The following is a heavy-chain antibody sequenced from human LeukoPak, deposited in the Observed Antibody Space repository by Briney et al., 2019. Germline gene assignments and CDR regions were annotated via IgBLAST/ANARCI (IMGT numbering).Heavy chain of an antibody. CDR2: INHSGST. CDR3: ARRLGYCSSTSCYQFDY. D-gene: IGHD2-2*01. CDR1: GGSFSGYY. J-gene: IGHJ4*02. V-gene: IGHV4-34*01. Sequence: SETLSLTCAVYGGSFSGYYWSWIRQPPGKGLEWIGEINHSGSTNYNPSLKSRVTISVDTSKNQFSLKLSSVTAADTAVYYCARRLGYCSSTSCYQFDYWGQGTRVTVSS.